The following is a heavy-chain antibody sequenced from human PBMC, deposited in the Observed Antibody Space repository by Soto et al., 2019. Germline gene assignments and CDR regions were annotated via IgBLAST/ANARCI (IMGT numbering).Heavy chain of an antibody. J-gene: IGHJ4*02. CDR3: ARGVAGSGFDL. V-gene: IGHV6-1*01. D-gene: IGHD6-19*01. CDR2: TYYRSNWRH. Sequence: PSQTLSLTCAISGDSVSSNTAAWNWIRSSPSRGLEWLGRTYYRSNWRHDYAVSVKSRITVNPDTSKNHFSLQLNSVTPDDTAVYYCARGVAGSGFDLWGQGTLVTGLL. CDR1: GDSVSSNTAA.